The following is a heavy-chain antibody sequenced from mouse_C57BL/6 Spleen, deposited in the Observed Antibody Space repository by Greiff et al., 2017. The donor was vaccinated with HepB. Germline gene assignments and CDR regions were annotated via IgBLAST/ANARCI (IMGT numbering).Heavy chain of an antibody. CDR3: TRGGQEFAY. Sequence: EVKLVESGAGLVKPGGSLKLSCAASGFTFSSYAMSWVRQTPEKRLEWVAYISSGGDYIYYADTVKGRSTISRDNARNTLYLQMSSLKSEDTAMYYCTRGGQEFAYWGQGTLVTVAA. J-gene: IGHJ3*01. CDR2: ISSGGDYI. D-gene: IGHD3-3*01. V-gene: IGHV5S21*01. CDR1: GFTFSSYA.